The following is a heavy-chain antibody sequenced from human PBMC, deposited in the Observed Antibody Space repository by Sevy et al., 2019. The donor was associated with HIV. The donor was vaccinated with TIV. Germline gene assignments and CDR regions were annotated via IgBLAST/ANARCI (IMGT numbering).Heavy chain of an antibody. CDR1: GFSLSSNW. Sequence: GGSLRLSCAASGFSLSSNWMSWVRQAPGKGLEWLANIKQDGSEKFYVDSVKGRFTISRDNAMNSLFLDMHSLRVEDTTIYFCARDSDRSSYFADWGQRTLVTVSS. J-gene: IGHJ4*02. V-gene: IGHV3-7*03. D-gene: IGHD6-13*01. CDR2: IKQDGSEK. CDR3: ARDSDRSSYFAD.